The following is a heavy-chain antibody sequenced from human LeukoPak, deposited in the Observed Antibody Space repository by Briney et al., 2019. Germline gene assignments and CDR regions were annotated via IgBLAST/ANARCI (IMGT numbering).Heavy chain of an antibody. D-gene: IGHD3-3*01. CDR2: ISTSGST. CDR3: ARDTIFYGLAV. V-gene: IGHV4-4*07. CDR1: GDSINSYY. Sequence: SETLSLTCTVSGDSINSYYWTWIRQPAGEGLEWIGRISTSGSTSYNPSLMSRVTMSVDTSKNQFSLKLSSVTAADTAVYYCARDTIFYGLAVWGQGTTVTVSS. J-gene: IGHJ6*02.